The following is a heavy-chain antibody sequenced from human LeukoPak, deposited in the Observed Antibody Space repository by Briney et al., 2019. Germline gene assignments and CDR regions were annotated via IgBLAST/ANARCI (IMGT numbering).Heavy chain of an antibody. CDR3: AKDAYMDQGVRYYYYYCMDV. V-gene: IGHV3-23*01. CDR1: GFTFSSYA. D-gene: IGHD3-10*01. CDR2: ISGSGGST. Sequence: PGGSLRLSCAASGFTFSSYAMSWVRQAPGKGLEWVSAISGSGGSTYYADSVKGRFTISRDNSKNTLYLQMNSLRAEDTAVYYCAKDAYMDQGVRYYYYYCMDVWAKGTTVTVSS. J-gene: IGHJ6*03.